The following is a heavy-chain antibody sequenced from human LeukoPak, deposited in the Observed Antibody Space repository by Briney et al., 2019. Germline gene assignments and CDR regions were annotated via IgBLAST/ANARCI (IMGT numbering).Heavy chain of an antibody. CDR1: GFTFSSYE. Sequence: GGSLRLSCTASGFTFSSYEMNWVRQAPGKGLEWISYISKSGGPIYYADSVQGRFTISRGNAKNSLYLQMNSLRAEDTAIYYCARVARDYYLWSDPIETFYFDSWGQGTLVTVSS. CDR2: ISKSGGPI. J-gene: IGHJ4*02. CDR3: ARVARDYYLWSDPIETFYFDS. V-gene: IGHV3-48*03. D-gene: IGHD3-3*01.